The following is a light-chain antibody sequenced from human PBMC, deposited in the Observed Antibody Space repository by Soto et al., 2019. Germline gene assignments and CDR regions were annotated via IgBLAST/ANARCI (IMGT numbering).Light chain of an antibody. J-gene: IGKJ2*01. CDR3: QQYHTYPHS. Sequence: DIQMTQSPSTLSASAGDRVTISCRASQTVASWLAWYQQKAGEAPNLLIYDASILESGVPSRFSGSGSGTEFTLTISSLQPDDFATYYCQQYHTYPHSFGQGTKLEI. CDR2: DAS. CDR1: QTVASW. V-gene: IGKV1-5*01.